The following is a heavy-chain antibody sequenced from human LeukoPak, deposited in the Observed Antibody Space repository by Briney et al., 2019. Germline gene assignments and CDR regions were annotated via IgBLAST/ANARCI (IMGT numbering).Heavy chain of an antibody. CDR1: GGSISSGGYY. V-gene: IGHV4-30-2*03. J-gene: IGHJ5*02. CDR3: AAHYDFWSGPPNWFDP. CDR2: IYYSGST. D-gene: IGHD3-3*01. Sequence: SQTLSLTCTVSGGSISSGGYYWSWIRQPPGKGLEWIGSIYYSGSTYYNPSLKSRVTISVDTSKNQFSLKLSSVTAADTAVYYCAAHYDFWSGPPNWFDPWGQGTLVTVSS.